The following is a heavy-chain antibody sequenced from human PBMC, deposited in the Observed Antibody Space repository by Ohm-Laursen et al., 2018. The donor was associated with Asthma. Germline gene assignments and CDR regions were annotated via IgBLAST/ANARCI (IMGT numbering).Heavy chain of an antibody. D-gene: IGHD6-13*01. CDR2: IYYTGSP. CDR3: ARDAPRYSSSWYSPLDY. CDR1: SASFSSDSYY. Sequence: SDTLSLTCTVSSASFSSDSYYWGWIRQPPEKRLEWIGSIYYTGSPTYSPSLKTRVTISVDPSKNQFSLRLRSVTAADTAVYYCARDAPRYSSSWYSPLDYWGQGTLVTVSS. V-gene: IGHV4-39*02. J-gene: IGHJ4*02.